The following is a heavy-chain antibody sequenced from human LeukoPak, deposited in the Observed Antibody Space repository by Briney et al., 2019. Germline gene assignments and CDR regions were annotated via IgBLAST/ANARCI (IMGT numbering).Heavy chain of an antibody. CDR1: GFTFSSYS. CDR2: ISWNSGSI. D-gene: IGHD2-15*01. J-gene: IGHJ4*02. Sequence: GGSLRLSCAASGFTFSSYSMNWVRQAPGKGLEWVSGISWNSGSIGYADSVKGRFTISRDNAKNSLYLQMNSLRAEDTALYYCAKGREIVPGVFDYWGQGTLVTVSS. CDR3: AKGREIVPGVFDY. V-gene: IGHV3-9*01.